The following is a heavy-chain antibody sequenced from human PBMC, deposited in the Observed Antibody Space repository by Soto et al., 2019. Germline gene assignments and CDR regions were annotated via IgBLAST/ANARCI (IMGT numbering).Heavy chain of an antibody. CDR1: GFTFSSYA. D-gene: IGHD3-3*01. CDR2: ISYDGSNK. J-gene: IGHJ6*02. V-gene: IGHV3-30-3*01. CDR3: ARGGDFWSGSPPYYYYGMDV. Sequence: QVQLVESGGGVVQPGRSLRLSCAASGFTFSSYAMHWVRQAPGKGLEWMAVISYDGSNKYDADSVKGRFTISRDNSKNTLYLQMISLRPDDTAVYYCARGGDFWSGSPPYYYYGMDVWGQGTTVTVSS.